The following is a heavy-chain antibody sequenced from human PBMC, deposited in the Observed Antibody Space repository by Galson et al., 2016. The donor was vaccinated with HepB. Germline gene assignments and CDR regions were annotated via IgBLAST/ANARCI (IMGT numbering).Heavy chain of an antibody. CDR3: ARGPSSAHYYFDY. V-gene: IGHV3-74*03. Sequence: SLRLSCAASGFTFVIYWMHWVRQAPGKGLVWVSRTDVDGRNTAYADSVEGRFTISRDNAKNILYLQMNSLRIDDTAVYYCARGPSSAHYYFDYWGQGALVSVSS. CDR2: TDVDGRNT. CDR1: GFTFVIYW. J-gene: IGHJ4*02. D-gene: IGHD2-15*01.